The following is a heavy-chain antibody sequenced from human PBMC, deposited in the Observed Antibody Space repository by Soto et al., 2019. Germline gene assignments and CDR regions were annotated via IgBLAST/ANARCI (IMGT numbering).Heavy chain of an antibody. CDR3: ARVFWPDYYYGMDV. J-gene: IGHJ6*02. CDR1: GGSISSGGYY. V-gene: IGHV4-31*03. Sequence: QVQLQESGPGLVKPSETLSVTCTISGGSISSGGYYWGWIRQFPGKGLEWIGYIYYSGTTDYNPSLKSRITISVDMSENQFSLKLTSVTAADTAVYYCARVFWPDYYYGMDVWGQGTTVTVSS. CDR2: IYYSGTT.